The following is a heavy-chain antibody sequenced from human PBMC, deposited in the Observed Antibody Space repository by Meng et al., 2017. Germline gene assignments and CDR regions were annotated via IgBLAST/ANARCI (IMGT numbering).Heavy chain of an antibody. CDR1: GFTFSTYA. J-gene: IGHJ5*01. CDR2: ISGSDSSK. Sequence: GESLKISCAASGFTFSTYAMSWVRQAPGKGLEWVSAISGSDSSKYYADSVKGRFTISRDNSKNTLYLQMNSLRAEDTAVYYCAKDDAAAAIYSIDSWGQGTLVTVSS. D-gene: IGHD2-2*01. V-gene: IGHV3-23*01. CDR3: AKDDAAAAIYSIDS.